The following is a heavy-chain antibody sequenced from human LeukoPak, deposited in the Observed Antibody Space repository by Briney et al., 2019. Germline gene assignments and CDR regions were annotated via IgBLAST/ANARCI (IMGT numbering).Heavy chain of an antibody. Sequence: KTGGSLRLSCAASGFTVSSNYMSWFRQAPGKGLEWVGFIRSKAYGGTTEYAASVKGRFTISRDDSKSIAYLQMNSLKTEDTAVYYCTRAESSSEIWYYYYYYYMDVWGKGTTVTVSS. CDR1: GFTVSSNY. CDR3: TRAESSSEIWYYYYYYYMDV. J-gene: IGHJ6*03. CDR2: IRSKAYGGTT. D-gene: IGHD6-6*01. V-gene: IGHV3-49*05.